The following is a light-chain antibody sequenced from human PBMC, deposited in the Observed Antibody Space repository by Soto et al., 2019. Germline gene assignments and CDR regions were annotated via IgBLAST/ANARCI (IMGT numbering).Light chain of an antibody. CDR1: SSDVGDYDY. Sequence: QSALTQPASVSGSPGQSITISCTGTSSDVGDYDYVSWYQQHPGKAPKLMIYDVSNRPSGVSNRFSGSKSGNTASLTISGLQAEDEADYHCSSYTSSSILVFGGGTKLTVL. V-gene: IGLV2-14*03. J-gene: IGLJ2*01. CDR3: SSYTSSSILV. CDR2: DVS.